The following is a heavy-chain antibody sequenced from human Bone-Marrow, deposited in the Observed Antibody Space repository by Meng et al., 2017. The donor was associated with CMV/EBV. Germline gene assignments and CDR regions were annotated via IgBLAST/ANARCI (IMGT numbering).Heavy chain of an antibody. J-gene: IGHJ4*02. V-gene: IGHV3-9*01. CDR2: IYGKTSGT. CDR3: VGESQPGGCDY. CDR1: GFIFNDYA. Sequence: SLKISCAASGFIFNDYAMHWVRQAPGKGLEWVSGIYGKTSGTGYADSVKGRFTISRDSAKNSIYLQMKSLRPEDTALYYCVGESQPGGCDYWGQGTLVTVSS. D-gene: IGHD1-14*01.